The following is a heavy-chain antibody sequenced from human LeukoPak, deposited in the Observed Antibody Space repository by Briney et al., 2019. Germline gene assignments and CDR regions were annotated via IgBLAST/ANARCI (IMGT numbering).Heavy chain of an antibody. CDR3: ARDWEDCSGGSCYSHYYYYMDV. V-gene: IGHV3-21*01. D-gene: IGHD2-15*01. CDR1: GFTFSSYS. CDR2: ISSSSSYI. Sequence: GGSLRLSCAVSGFTFSSYSMNWVRQAPGKGLEWVSSISSSSSYIYYADSVKGRFTISRDNAKNSLYLQMNSLRAEDTAVYYCARDWEDCSGGSCYSHYYYYMDVWGKGTTVTISS. J-gene: IGHJ6*03.